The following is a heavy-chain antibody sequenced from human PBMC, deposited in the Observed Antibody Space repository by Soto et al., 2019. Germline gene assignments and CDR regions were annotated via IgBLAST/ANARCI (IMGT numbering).Heavy chain of an antibody. D-gene: IGHD3-10*01. CDR1: GFTFSPYA. CDR2: ISGSGGST. Sequence: EVQLLESGGGLVQPGGSLRLSCAASGFTFSPYAMSWVRQAPGKGLEWVSSISGSGGSTNYADSVKGRFTVSRDNSKRTLSLQMNSLGEEDTAIYYCAKGLRRLLRTQYYYGLDVWGRGTTVTVSS. J-gene: IGHJ6*02. CDR3: AKGLRRLLRTQYYYGLDV. V-gene: IGHV3-23*01.